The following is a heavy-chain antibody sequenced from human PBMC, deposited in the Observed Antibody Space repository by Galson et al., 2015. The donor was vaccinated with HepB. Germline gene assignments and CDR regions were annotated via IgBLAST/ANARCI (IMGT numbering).Heavy chain of an antibody. J-gene: IGHJ4*02. CDR1: GFTFRIYA. V-gene: IGHV3-23*01. CDR2: LSANGYKT. Sequence: SLRLSCAATGFTFRIYAMSWVRQAPGKGLEWVSALSANGYKTYYADSVKGRFTISRDNSKNTVYLQMNSLRADDTAIYFCAKDWWDYWGQGTLVTVSS. CDR3: AKDWWDY. D-gene: IGHD1-26*01.